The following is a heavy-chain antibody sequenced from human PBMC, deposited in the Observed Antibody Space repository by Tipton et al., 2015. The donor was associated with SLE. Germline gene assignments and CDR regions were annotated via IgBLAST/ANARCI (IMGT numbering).Heavy chain of an antibody. D-gene: IGHD3-10*01. CDR3: ARDQSAGYYGSHAY. CDR1: GFTFSNYW. Sequence: SLRLSCAASGFTFSNYWMSWVRQAPGQGLEWVARINQDGSAKNYVDSVKGRFTISRDNAKNSLYLQMNSLRAEDTAIYYCARDQSAGYYGSHAYWGQGTRVTVSS. J-gene: IGHJ4*02. V-gene: IGHV3-7*01. CDR2: INQDGSAK.